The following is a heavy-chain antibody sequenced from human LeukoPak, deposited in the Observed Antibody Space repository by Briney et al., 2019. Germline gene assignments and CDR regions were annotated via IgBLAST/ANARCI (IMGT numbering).Heavy chain of an antibody. J-gene: IGHJ6*03. V-gene: IGHV4-59*08. D-gene: IGHD3-10*01. CDR1: GGSISSNY. CDR3: VRHQEGMVRGVLYYMDV. CDR2: IYYSGNT. Sequence: SETLSLTCTVSGGSISSNYWSWLRQPPGTGLEGIGYIYYSGNTNYNPSLKSRVTISVDTSKNQSSLKLTSVTAADTAVYYCVRHQEGMVRGVLYYMDVWGTGTTVTISS.